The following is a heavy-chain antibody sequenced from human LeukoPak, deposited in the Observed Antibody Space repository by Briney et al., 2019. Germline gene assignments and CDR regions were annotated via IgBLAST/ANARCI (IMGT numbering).Heavy chain of an antibody. V-gene: IGHV1-2*02. J-gene: IGHJ5*02. Sequence: ASVKVSCKASGYTFTGYYMHWVRQAPGQGLAWMGWINPNSGGTNYAQKFQGRVTMTRDTSISTAYMELSRLRSDDTAVYYCARVKMRGSGYRSWFDPWGQGTLVTVSS. CDR3: ARVKMRGSGYRSWFDP. CDR1: GYTFTGYY. CDR2: INPNSGGT. D-gene: IGHD3-22*01.